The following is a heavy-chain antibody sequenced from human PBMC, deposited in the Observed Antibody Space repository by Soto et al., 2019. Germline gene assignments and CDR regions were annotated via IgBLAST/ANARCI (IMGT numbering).Heavy chain of an antibody. D-gene: IGHD1-26*01. Sequence: ASVKVSCKASGYTFTSYDINWVRLATGQGLEWMGWMNPNSGNTAYAQKFQGRVTMTRNTSISTAYMELNGLRAEDTAVYYCARDQGTNWDLDYWGPGTLVTAPQ. CDR3: ARDQGTNWDLDY. CDR2: MNPNSGNT. V-gene: IGHV1-8*01. J-gene: IGHJ4*02. CDR1: GYTFTSYD.